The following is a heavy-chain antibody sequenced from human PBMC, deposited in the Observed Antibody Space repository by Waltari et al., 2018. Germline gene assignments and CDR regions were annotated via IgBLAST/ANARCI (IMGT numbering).Heavy chain of an antibody. CDR3: ARDTSKWLVGPGY. V-gene: IGHV3-48*03. D-gene: IGHD6-19*01. Sequence: EVQLVESGGGLVQPGGSLRLSCAASGFTFSSYEMNWVRQAPGKGLEWVSYISSSGSTIYYADSVKGRFTISRDNARNSLYLQMNSLRAEDTAVYYCARDTSKWLVGPGYWGQGTLVTVSS. CDR1: GFTFSSYE. J-gene: IGHJ4*02. CDR2: ISSSGSTI.